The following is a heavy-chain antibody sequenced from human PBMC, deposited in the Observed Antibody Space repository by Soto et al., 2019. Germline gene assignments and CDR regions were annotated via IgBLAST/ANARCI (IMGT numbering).Heavy chain of an antibody. Sequence: PGGSLRLSYAASECSFGNYAMSWVRQAPGKGLEWVSGISDSGGSTYYADSVKGRFTISRDNSKNTVYLQMNSLRAEDTAVYYCAKGSTNAIIVRAGDPWGQGTLVNVSS. V-gene: IGHV3-23*01. CDR1: ECSFGNYA. CDR3: AKGSTNAIIVRAGDP. D-gene: IGHD2-8*01. CDR2: ISDSGGST. J-gene: IGHJ5*02.